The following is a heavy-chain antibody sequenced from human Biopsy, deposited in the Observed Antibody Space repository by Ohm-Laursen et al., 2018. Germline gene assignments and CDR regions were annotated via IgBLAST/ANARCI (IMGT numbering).Heavy chain of an antibody. CDR1: GFSFENYV. CDR3: AREGLGTTADY. Sequence: SLRLSCAASGFSFENYVMKWFRQGPGKGLEWVGLIRGSGYGGTADYAASVKGRFTISRDDSKSFAYLQMTSLRTEDTAVYFCAREGLGTTADYWGQGILVTVSS. J-gene: IGHJ4*02. V-gene: IGHV3-49*03. D-gene: IGHD1/OR15-1a*01. CDR2: IRGSGYGGTA.